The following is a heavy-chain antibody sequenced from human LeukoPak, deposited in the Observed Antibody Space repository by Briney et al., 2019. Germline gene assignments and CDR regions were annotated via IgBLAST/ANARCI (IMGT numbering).Heavy chain of an antibody. V-gene: IGHV3-11*01. CDR2: ISSSGSTI. Sequence: GGSLRLSCAASGFTFSDYYMSWIRQAPGKGLEWVSYISSSGSTIYYADSVKGRFTISRDNSKNTLYLQMNSLRAEDTAVYYCAKGFVVVVSATQSSWFDPWGQGTLVTVSS. CDR1: GFTFSDYY. CDR3: AKGFVVVVSATQSSWFDP. D-gene: IGHD2-15*01. J-gene: IGHJ5*02.